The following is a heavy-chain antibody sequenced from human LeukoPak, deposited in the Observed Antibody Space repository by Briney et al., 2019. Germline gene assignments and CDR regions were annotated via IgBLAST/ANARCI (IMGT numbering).Heavy chain of an antibody. CDR1: GFTFSDYY. D-gene: IGHD3-22*01. Sequence: GGSLRLSCGASGFTFSDYYLSWIRQAPGKGLEWISYISTSGSSISYADSVKSRFTVSRDNAKNSLYLHLSSLRAEDTAVYYCARGIVHYPLFDYWGQGTLVTVFS. CDR3: ARGIVHYPLFDY. J-gene: IGHJ4*02. V-gene: IGHV3-11*01. CDR2: ISTSGSSI.